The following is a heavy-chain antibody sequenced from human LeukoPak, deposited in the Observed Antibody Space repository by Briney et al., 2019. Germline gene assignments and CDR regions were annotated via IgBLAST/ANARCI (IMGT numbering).Heavy chain of an antibody. CDR3: ARALGSKNAFDV. CDR1: RGCILHYY. Sequence: PSGTLSLTCSVSRGCILHYYWNWLRQFPGKGLQWIGFINYSGSTNYNPSLKSRVSMSVDTSRNQLSLKLTSVTAADTAVYYCARALGSKNAFDVWGQGTAVTVSS. CDR2: INYSGST. J-gene: IGHJ3*01. D-gene: IGHD4-11*01. V-gene: IGHV4-59*08.